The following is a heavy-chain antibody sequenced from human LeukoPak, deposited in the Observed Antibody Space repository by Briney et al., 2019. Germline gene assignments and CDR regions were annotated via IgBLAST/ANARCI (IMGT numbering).Heavy chain of an antibody. Sequence: ASVKVSCKASGGTLSSYAISWVRQAPGQGLEWMGRIIPILGIANYAQKFQGRVTITADKSTSTAYMELSSLRSEDTAVYYCARKNRPGIAAAGSDWGQGTLVTVSS. J-gene: IGHJ4*02. CDR3: ARKNRPGIAAAGSD. D-gene: IGHD6-13*01. CDR1: GGTLSSYA. CDR2: IIPILGIA. V-gene: IGHV1-69*04.